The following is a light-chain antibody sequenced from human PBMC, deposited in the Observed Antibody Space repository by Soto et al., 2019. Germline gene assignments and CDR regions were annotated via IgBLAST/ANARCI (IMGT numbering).Light chain of an antibody. CDR3: QSYDSSLSGWV. CDR1: SSNIGAGYD. J-gene: IGLJ3*02. CDR2: GNS. Sequence: QSVLTQPPSVSGAPGQRVTISCTGSSSNIGAGYDVHWYQQFPGTAPKLLIYGNSNRPSGVPDRFSGSKSGTSASLEITGLQAECEADYYCQSYDSSLSGWVFGGGTKVTVL. V-gene: IGLV1-40*01.